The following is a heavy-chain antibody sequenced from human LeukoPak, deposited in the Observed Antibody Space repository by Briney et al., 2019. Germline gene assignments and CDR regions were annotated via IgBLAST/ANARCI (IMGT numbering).Heavy chain of an antibody. V-gene: IGHV4-39*01. CDR3: ARGNSGSLDY. CDR2: IYYSGST. D-gene: IGHD1-26*01. CDR1: GGSISSSSYY. J-gene: IGHJ4*02. Sequence: SETLSLTCTVSGGSISSSSYYWGWIRQPPGKGLEWIGSIYYSGSTYYNPSLKSRFTISVDTAKNQFSLQLNSVTPEDTAVYYCARGNSGSLDYWGQGTLVTVSS.